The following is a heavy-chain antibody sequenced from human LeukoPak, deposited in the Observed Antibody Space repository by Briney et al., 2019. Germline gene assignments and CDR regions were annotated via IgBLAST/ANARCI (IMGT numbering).Heavy chain of an antibody. J-gene: IGHJ3*02. Sequence: GASLQISCKGSGSIFTTYWIGWVRQLPGKGLEWMGIIYPGDSDTRYSPSFQGQVTISADKSISTAYLQWSSLKASDTAMYYCARRMNGDYVNVFDIWGQGTMVTVSS. V-gene: IGHV5-51*01. CDR2: IYPGDSDT. D-gene: IGHD4-17*01. CDR3: ARRMNGDYVNVFDI. CDR1: GSIFTTYW.